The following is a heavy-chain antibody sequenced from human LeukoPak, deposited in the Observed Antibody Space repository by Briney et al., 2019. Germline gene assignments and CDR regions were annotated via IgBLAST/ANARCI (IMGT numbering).Heavy chain of an antibody. V-gene: IGHV3-30*01. CDR1: GFTFSSYA. Sequence: GGSLRLSCAASGFTFSSYAMHWVRQAPGKGLEWVAVISYDGSNKYYADSVKGRFTTSRDNSKNTLYLQMNSLRAEDTAVYYCARGGQIDYWGQGTLVTVSS. CDR2: ISYDGSNK. D-gene: IGHD2-15*01. CDR3: ARGGQIDY. J-gene: IGHJ4*02.